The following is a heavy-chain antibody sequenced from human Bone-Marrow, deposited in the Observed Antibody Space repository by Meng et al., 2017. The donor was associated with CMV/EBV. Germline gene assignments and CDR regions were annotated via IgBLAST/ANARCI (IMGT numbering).Heavy chain of an antibody. D-gene: IGHD3-9*01. CDR1: GFTFSSYW. Sequence: GESLKISCAASGFTFSSYWMHWVRQAPGKGLVWVSRINSDGSSTSYADSVKGRFTTSRDNAKNTLYLQMNSLRAEDTAVYYCAGRYGLDYWGHGTLVTVSS. CDR3: AGRYGLDY. V-gene: IGHV3-74*01. CDR2: INSDGSST. J-gene: IGHJ4*01.